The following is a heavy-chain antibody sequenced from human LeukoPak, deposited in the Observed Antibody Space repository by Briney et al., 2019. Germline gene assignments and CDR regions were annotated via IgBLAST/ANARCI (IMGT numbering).Heavy chain of an antibody. V-gene: IGHV3-20*04. CDR2: INWNGGST. Sequence: GGSLRLSCAASGFTFDDYGMSWVRQAPGKGLEWVSGINWNGGSTGYADSVKGRFTISRDNAKNSLYLQMNSLRVEDTAVYYCARVGYSRSWHSGSAFDIWGQGTMVTVSS. J-gene: IGHJ3*02. CDR3: ARVGYSRSWHSGSAFDI. CDR1: GFTFDDYG. D-gene: IGHD6-13*01.